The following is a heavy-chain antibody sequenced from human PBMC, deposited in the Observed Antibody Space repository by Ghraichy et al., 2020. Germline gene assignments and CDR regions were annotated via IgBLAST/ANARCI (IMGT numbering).Heavy chain of an antibody. CDR2: IKQDGSEK. Sequence: GGSLRLSCAASGFTFSSYWISWVRQAPGKGLEWVANIKQDGSEKYYVDSVKGRFTISRDNVKNSLYLQMNSLRAEDTAVYYCARDSSSGWPYYFDYWGQGTLVTVSS. J-gene: IGHJ4*02. CDR3: ARDSSSGWPYYFDY. D-gene: IGHD2-15*01. CDR1: GFTFSSYW. V-gene: IGHV3-7*03.